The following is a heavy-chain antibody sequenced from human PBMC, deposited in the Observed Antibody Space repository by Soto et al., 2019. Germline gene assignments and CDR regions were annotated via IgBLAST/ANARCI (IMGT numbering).Heavy chain of an antibody. CDR1: GGSINSGGYC. Sequence: QVQLQESGPGLVKPSQTLSLTCTVSGGSINSGGYCWSWIRQHPGKGLDWIGCISYGGSTSYNPSLQRRVTLSVDTSKNQFSLKLSSVTAAETAVYYCSRGILVGGQGTLITVSS. D-gene: IGHD5-18*01. V-gene: IGHV4-31*03. CDR2: ISYGGST. J-gene: IGHJ4*02. CDR3: SRGILV.